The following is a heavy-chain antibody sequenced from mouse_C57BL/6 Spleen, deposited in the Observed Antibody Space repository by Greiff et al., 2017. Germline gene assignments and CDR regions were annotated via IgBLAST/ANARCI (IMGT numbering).Heavy chain of an antibody. CDR1: GYTFTSYW. Sequence: QVQLKQPGAELVKPGTSVKMSCKASGYTFTSYWITWVKQRPGQGLEWIGDIYPGSGSTNYNEKFKGKATLTVDTSSSTAYMQLGSVTSVDSAVYYCAVLLLFAYWGQGTLVTVSA. D-gene: IGHD2-1*01. CDR2: IYPGSGST. V-gene: IGHV1-55*01. J-gene: IGHJ3*01. CDR3: AVLLLFAY.